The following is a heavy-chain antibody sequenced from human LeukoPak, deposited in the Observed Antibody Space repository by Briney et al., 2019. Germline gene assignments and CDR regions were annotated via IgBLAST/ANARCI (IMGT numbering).Heavy chain of an antibody. CDR3: AKEENSGWFYYYYGMDV. CDR1: GFSFSRYS. J-gene: IGHJ6*02. CDR2: ISSDGTTI. Sequence: GGSLRLSCTASGFSFSRYSMNWVRQAPGKGLEWISYISSDGTTIYYADSVKGRFTISRDNSKNTLYLQMNSLRAEDTAVYYCAKEENSGWFYYYYGMDVWGQGTTVTVSS. D-gene: IGHD6-19*01. V-gene: IGHV3-48*01.